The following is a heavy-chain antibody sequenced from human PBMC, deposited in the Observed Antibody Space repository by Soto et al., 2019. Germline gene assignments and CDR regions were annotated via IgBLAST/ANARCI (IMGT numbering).Heavy chain of an antibody. CDR2: ISAYNGNT. D-gene: IGHD3-9*01. CDR1: GYTFTSYG. J-gene: IGHJ4*02. V-gene: IGHV1-18*01. Sequence: QVQLVQSGAEVKKPGASVKVSCKASGYTFTSYGISWVRQAPGQGLEWMGWISAYNGNTNYAQKLQGRVNMTTDTSTRTAYMELRSLRSDDTAVYYCARVVGGILTGYYIDYWGQGTLVTVAS. CDR3: ARVVGGILTGYYIDY.